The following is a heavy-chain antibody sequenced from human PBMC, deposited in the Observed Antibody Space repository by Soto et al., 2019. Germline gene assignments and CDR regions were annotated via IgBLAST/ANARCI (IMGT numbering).Heavy chain of an antibody. CDR2: MNPGSGDT. J-gene: IGHJ5*01. Sequence: ASVKVSCKASGCTFTNNDVTWVRQATGQGLEWMGWMNPGSGDTGYAQKFQGRVTMTRDISIATAYMELSSLRSEDTAIYYCARMASFGSLNWFDPWGQGTLVTVSS. V-gene: IGHV1-8*01. D-gene: IGHD5-18*01. CDR3: ARMASFGSLNWFDP. CDR1: GCTFTNND.